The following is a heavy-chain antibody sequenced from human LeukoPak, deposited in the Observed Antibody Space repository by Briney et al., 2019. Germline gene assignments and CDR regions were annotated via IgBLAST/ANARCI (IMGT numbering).Heavy chain of an antibody. CDR3: ATLNGPLFEY. D-gene: IGHD2-8*01. Sequence: GGSLRLSCAASGFTFSNYWMSWVRQAPGKGLEWVASIHQHGNEKYFVDSVRGRFTISRDNATNSLYLQMSSLRAEDTAVYYCATLNGPLFEYWGQGTLVTVSS. CDR2: IHQHGNEK. CDR1: GFTFSNYW. J-gene: IGHJ4*02. V-gene: IGHV3-7*01.